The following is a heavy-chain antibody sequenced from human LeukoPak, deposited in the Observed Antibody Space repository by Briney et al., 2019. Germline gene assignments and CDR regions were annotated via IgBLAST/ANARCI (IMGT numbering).Heavy chain of an antibody. CDR3: AKDLAITGDGIDY. Sequence: GGSLRLSCAASGFTFDDYAMHWVRQAPGKGLEWVSGISWNSGSIGYADSVKGRFTISRDNAKNSLYLQMNSLRAEDTAVYYCAKDLAITGDGIDYWGQGTLVTVSS. J-gene: IGHJ4*02. CDR1: GFTFDDYA. CDR2: ISWNSGSI. V-gene: IGHV3-9*01. D-gene: IGHD7-27*01.